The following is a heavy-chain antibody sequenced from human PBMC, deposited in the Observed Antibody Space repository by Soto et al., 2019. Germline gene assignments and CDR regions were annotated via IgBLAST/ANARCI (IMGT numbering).Heavy chain of an antibody. Sequence: LRLSCAASGFTFSSYAMHWVRQAPGKGLEWVAVISYDGSNKYYADSVKGRFTISRDNSKNTLYLQMNSLRAEDTAVYYCARVGIAAAGGEFDYWGQGTLVTVSS. CDR1: GFTFSSYA. J-gene: IGHJ4*02. V-gene: IGHV3-30-3*01. CDR3: ARVGIAAAGGEFDY. D-gene: IGHD6-13*01. CDR2: ISYDGSNK.